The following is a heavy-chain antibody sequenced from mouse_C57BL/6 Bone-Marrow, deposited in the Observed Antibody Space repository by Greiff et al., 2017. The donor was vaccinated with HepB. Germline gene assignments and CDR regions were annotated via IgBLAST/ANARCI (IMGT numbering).Heavy chain of an antibody. J-gene: IGHJ2*01. CDR1: GYSITSGYY. V-gene: IGHV3-6*01. Sequence: DVKLQESGPGLVKPSQSLSLTCSVTGYSITSGYYWNWIRQFPGNKLAWMGYISYDGSNNYNPSLKNRISITRDTSKNQFFLKLNSVTTEDTATYYCANYYFDYWGQGTTLTVSS. CDR3: ANYYFDY. CDR2: ISYDGSN.